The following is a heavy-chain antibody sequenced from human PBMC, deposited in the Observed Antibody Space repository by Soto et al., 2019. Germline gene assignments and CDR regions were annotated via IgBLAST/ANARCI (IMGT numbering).Heavy chain of an antibody. J-gene: IGHJ5*02. D-gene: IGHD2-2*01. CDR3: ASSYCSSTSCFNWFDP. CDR2: IYYSGLT. CDR1: GDSVTSHY. Sequence: SETLSLTCSFSGDSVTSHYLTWIRQSPEKGLEWIGYIYYSGLTHYNPSLKSRVTISVDTSNNQFSLKLSSVTAADTAVYYCASSYCSSTSCFNWFDPWGQGTLVTVSS. V-gene: IGHV4-59*02.